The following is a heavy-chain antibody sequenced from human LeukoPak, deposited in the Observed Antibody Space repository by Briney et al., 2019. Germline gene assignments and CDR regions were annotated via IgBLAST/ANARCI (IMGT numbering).Heavy chain of an antibody. D-gene: IGHD4/OR15-4a*01. J-gene: IGHJ4*02. Sequence: GGSLRLSCAASGFTFSDYYMSWIRQAPGKGLEGVSYISSSSSYTNYADSVKGRFTISRDNAKNSLYLQMNSLRAEDTAVYYCARPGDDYVDYWGQGTLVTVSS. CDR1: GFTFSDYY. V-gene: IGHV3-11*06. CDR3: ARPGDDYVDY. CDR2: ISSSSSYT.